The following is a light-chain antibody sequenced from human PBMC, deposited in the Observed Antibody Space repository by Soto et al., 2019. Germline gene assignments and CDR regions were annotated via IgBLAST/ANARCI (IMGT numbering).Light chain of an antibody. J-gene: IGKJ5*01. V-gene: IGKV1-13*02. CDR3: QQLDSYPLT. CDR2: IAS. Sequence: AIQLTQSPSSLSASIGDRVTITCRASQGISNALAWYQQKPGKAPKLLIYIASTLQSGVPPRFSGSGFGTDFTLTISSLQPEDFATYYCQQLDSYPLTFGQGTRLEIK. CDR1: QGISNA.